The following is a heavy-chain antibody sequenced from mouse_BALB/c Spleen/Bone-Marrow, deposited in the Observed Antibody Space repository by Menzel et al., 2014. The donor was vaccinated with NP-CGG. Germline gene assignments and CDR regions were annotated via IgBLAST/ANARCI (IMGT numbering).Heavy chain of an antibody. Sequence: EVQLQESGPELVKPGSSVKMSCKTSGYSFTDYTIHWVKQSHGKSLEWIGDFNPNNGGTDYNQKFQDKATLTADKSSRTAFMEFRSLTFEDSAVYYCARARWYDYWGQGTTLTVSS. CDR3: ARARWYDY. D-gene: IGHD1-1*02. CDR2: FNPNNGGT. J-gene: IGHJ2*01. V-gene: IGHV1-22*01. CDR1: GYSFTDYT.